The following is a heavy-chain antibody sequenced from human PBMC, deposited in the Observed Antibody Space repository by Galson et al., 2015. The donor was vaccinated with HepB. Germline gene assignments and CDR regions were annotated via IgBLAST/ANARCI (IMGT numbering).Heavy chain of an antibody. J-gene: IGHJ4*02. V-gene: IGHV3-66*01. CDR3: ARWAAASTDDY. CDR2: IYSGGST. Sequence: SLRLSCAASGFTVSNNYMSWVRQAPGKGLEWVSVIYSGGSTYYADSVKGRFTISRDNAKNSLYLQMNSLRAEDTAVYYCARWAAASTDDYWGQGTLVTVSS. D-gene: IGHD6-13*01. CDR1: GFTVSNNY.